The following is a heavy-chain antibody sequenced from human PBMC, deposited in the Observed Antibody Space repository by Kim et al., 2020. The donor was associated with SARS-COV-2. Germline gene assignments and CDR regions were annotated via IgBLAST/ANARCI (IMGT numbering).Heavy chain of an antibody. J-gene: IGHJ3*02. CDR3: ARDPFIAAAGTNAFDI. V-gene: IGHV6-1*01. Sequence: SVKSRITINPDTSKNQFSLQLNSVTPEDTAVYYCARDPFIAAAGTNAFDIWAQGTMVTVSS. D-gene: IGHD6-13*01.